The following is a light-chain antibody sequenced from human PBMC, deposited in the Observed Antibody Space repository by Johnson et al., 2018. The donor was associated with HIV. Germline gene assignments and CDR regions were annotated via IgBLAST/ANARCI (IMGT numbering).Light chain of an antibody. CDR3: GTWDSSLSAEV. CDR1: SSNIGNNY. J-gene: IGLJ1*01. CDR2: DNN. Sequence: QAVLTQPPSVSAAPGQKVTISCSGSSSNIGNNYVSWYQQLPGTAPKLLIYDNNKRPSGIPDRFSGSKSGTSATLGITGLQTGDAADYYCGTWDSSLSAEVFGTWTKVTVL. V-gene: IGLV1-51*01.